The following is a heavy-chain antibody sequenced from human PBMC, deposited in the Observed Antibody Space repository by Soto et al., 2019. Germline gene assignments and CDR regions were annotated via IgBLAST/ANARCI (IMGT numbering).Heavy chain of an antibody. V-gene: IGHV3-30-3*01. CDR3: ARDGRVVDTGMDV. CDR2: ISYDGSNK. J-gene: IGHJ6*02. CDR1: GFTFSSYA. D-gene: IGHD2-21*01. Sequence: QVQLVESGGGVVQPGRSLRLSCAASGFTFSSYAMHWVRQAPGKGLEWVAVISYDGSNKYYADSVKGRFTISRDNSKNTLYLHMNSLRAEDTAVYYCARDGRVVDTGMDVWGQGTTVTVSS.